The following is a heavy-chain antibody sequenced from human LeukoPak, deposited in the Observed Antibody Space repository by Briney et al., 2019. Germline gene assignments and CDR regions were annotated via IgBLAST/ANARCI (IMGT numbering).Heavy chain of an antibody. J-gene: IGHJ4*02. V-gene: IGHV3-21*01. CDR3: ARDHSGYSSSTPY. D-gene: IGHD6-6*01. CDR1: GFTFSSYS. Sequence: PGGPLRLSCAASGFTFSSYSMNWVRQAPGKGLEWVSSISSSSSYIYYADSVKGRFTISRDNAKNSLYLQMNSLRAEDTAVYYCARDHSGYSSSTPYWGQGTLVTVSS. CDR2: ISSSSSYI.